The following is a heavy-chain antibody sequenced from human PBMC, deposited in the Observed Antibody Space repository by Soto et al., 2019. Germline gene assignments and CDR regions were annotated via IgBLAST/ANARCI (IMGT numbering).Heavy chain of an antibody. Sequence: QGQLVQSGAEVKKPGASVKVSCKASGYTFNKYSISWARQAPGQGLEWMGWISASNGNTDFAQKFQGRVTMAIDTSTSTAYMELRSLRSDDTAVFYCTRGHGDFAGDFDYWGQGTLVTVSS. CDR1: GYTFNKYS. CDR3: TRGHGDFAGDFDY. V-gene: IGHV1-18*04. D-gene: IGHD4-17*01. CDR2: ISASNGNT. J-gene: IGHJ4*02.